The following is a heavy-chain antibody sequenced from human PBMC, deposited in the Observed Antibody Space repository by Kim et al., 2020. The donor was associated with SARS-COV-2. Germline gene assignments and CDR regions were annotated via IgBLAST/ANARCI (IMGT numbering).Heavy chain of an antibody. CDR1: GYGFPNYW. Sequence: GESLKISCKGSGYGFPNYWIGWVRQMPGKGLEWVGIMYDASDIRYSPSFQGQVTISVDGSINTAYLHWSSLKASDSAFYYCMSQNLYSYDGPVYWGQGTLVTVSS. V-gene: IGHV5-51*01. D-gene: IGHD3-22*01. CDR2: MYDASDI. CDR3: MSQNLYSYDGPVY. J-gene: IGHJ4*02.